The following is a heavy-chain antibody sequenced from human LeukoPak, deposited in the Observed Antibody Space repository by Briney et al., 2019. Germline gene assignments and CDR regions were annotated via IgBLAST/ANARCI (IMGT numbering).Heavy chain of an antibody. CDR2: IYYGGST. Sequence: SQTLSLTCTVSGGSISSYYWSWIRQPPGKGLEWMGYIYYGGSTNYNPSLKSRVTISVDTSKNQFSLKLSSVTAADTAVYYCARLRYYDSSGSNAFDIWGQGTMVTVSS. D-gene: IGHD3-22*01. CDR3: ARLRYYDSSGSNAFDI. CDR1: GGSISSYY. V-gene: IGHV4-59*08. J-gene: IGHJ3*02.